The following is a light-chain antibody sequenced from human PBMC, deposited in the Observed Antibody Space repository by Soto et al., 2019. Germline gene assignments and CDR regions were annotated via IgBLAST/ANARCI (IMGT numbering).Light chain of an antibody. CDR3: QQRSNWT. V-gene: IGKV3-11*01. CDR1: QSVRSN. J-gene: IGKJ5*01. Sequence: EILLTQSPATLSASPGERGTLSCRASQSVRSNLAWYQQKPGQAPRLLIYGASNRATGIPARFSGSGSGTDFTLTISSLEPEDFAVYYCQQRSNWTFGQGTRLEIK. CDR2: GAS.